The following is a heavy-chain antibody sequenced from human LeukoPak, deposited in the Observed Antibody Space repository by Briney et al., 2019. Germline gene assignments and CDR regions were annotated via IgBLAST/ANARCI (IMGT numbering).Heavy chain of an antibody. Sequence: KPSETLSLTCAVSGGSISSSNWWSWVRQPPGKGLEWIGEIYHSGSTNYNPSLKSRVTISVDKSKNQFSLKLSSVTAADTAVYYCASWRLGYCSGGSCYGREPFFDYWGQGTLVTVSS. V-gene: IGHV4-4*02. CDR3: ASWRLGYCSGGSCYGREPFFDY. D-gene: IGHD2-15*01. CDR1: GGSISSSNW. J-gene: IGHJ4*02. CDR2: IYHSGST.